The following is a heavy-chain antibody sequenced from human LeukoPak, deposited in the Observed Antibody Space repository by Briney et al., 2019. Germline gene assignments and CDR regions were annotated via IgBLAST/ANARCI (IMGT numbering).Heavy chain of an antibody. D-gene: IGHD3-3*01. CDR2: MNPNSGNT. CDR3: ATSAGVAKGAFDI. CDR1: GYTFTSYG. J-gene: IGHJ3*02. V-gene: IGHV1-8*03. Sequence: ASVKVSCKASGYTFTSYGISWVRQAPGQGLEWMGWMNPNSGNTDYAQKFQGRVTITRNTSISTAYMELSSLRSEDTAVYYCATSAGVAKGAFDIWGQGTMVTVSS.